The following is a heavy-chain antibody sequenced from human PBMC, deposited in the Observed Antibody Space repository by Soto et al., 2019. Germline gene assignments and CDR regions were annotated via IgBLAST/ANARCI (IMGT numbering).Heavy chain of an antibody. CDR2: IYPGDSDT. CDR1: GYSFTSYW. D-gene: IGHD6-19*01. J-gene: IGHJ5*02. CDR3: SYRHWLARGRGWFDP. V-gene: IGHV5-51*01. Sequence: GESLKISCKGSGYSFTSYWIGWVRQMPGKGLEWMGIIYPGDSDTRYSPSFQGQVTISADKSISTAYLQWSSLKASDTATYYCSYRHWLARGRGWFDPWGPGTLVTVSS.